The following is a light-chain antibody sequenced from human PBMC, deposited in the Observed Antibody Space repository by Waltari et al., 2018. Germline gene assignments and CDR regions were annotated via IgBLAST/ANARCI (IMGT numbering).Light chain of an antibody. CDR2: EVN. CDR3: YSTDRTGKQRV. J-gene: IGLJ2*01. Sequence: SYELTQPPSVSVSPGQTARITCSGDALPNIHGYWYQPKSGPAPVLVIYEVNKRRAGIPERFSGSSSGTMVTLTISGAQVEDEGDYYCYSTDRTGKQRVFGGGTKLTVL. CDR1: ALPNIH. V-gene: IGLV3-10*01.